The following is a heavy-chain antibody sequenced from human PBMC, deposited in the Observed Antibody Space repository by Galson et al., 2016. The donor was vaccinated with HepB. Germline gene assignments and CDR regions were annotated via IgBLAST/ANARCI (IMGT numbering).Heavy chain of an antibody. J-gene: IGHJ5*02. V-gene: IGHV1-8*01. D-gene: IGHD4-11*01. CDR2: MTPNSGTT. CDR3: ARGSFFARDYFDP. Sequence: SVKVSCKASGYTFTSYDINWVRQVAGQGPEWMGWMTPNSGTTGYAQKFQDRVTMTRDISTTTAYMELSSLTSEDTAVYYCARGSFFARDYFDPWGQGTLVTVSS. CDR1: GYTFTSYD.